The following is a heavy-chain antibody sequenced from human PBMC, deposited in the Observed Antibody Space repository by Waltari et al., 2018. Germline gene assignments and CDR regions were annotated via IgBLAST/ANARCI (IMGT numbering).Heavy chain of an antibody. CDR2: ISSSSSYI. D-gene: IGHD6-6*01. V-gene: IGHV3-21*01. CDR3: ARESSSSRATNWFDP. Sequence: EVQLVESGGGLVKPGGSLRLSCAASGFTFSSYSMNWVRQAPGKGLEWVSSISSSSSYIHYADSGKGRFTISRDNAKNSLYLQMTSLRAEDTAVYYCARESSSSRATNWFDPWGQGTLVTVSS. J-gene: IGHJ5*02. CDR1: GFTFSSYS.